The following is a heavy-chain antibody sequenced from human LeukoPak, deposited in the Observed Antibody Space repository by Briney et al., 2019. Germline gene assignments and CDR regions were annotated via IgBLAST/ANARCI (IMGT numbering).Heavy chain of an antibody. D-gene: IGHD3-10*01. Sequence: SETLSLTCAVYGGSFSGYYWSWIRQPPGKGLEWIGEINHSGSTNYNPSLKSRVTISVDTSKNQFSLKLSSVTAADTAVYYCARPTGVLSPYDAFDIWGQGTMVTVSS. J-gene: IGHJ3*02. CDR2: INHSGST. CDR1: GGSFSGYY. CDR3: ARPTGVLSPYDAFDI. V-gene: IGHV4-34*01.